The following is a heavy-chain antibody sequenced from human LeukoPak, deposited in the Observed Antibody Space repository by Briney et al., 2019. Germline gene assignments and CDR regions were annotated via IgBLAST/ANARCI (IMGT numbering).Heavy chain of an antibody. CDR3: ARDTLGGYDYYFDY. Sequence: GGSLRLSCAASGFTFSSYSMKWVRQAPGKGLEWVSSISSSSSYIYYADSVKGRFTISRDNAKNSLYLQMNSLRAEDTAVYYCARDTLGGYDYYFDYWGQGTLVTVSS. CDR2: ISSSSSYI. D-gene: IGHD5-12*01. J-gene: IGHJ4*02. CDR1: GFTFSSYS. V-gene: IGHV3-21*01.